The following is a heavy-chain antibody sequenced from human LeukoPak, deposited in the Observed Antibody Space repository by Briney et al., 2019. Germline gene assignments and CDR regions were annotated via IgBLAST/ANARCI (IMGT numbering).Heavy chain of an antibody. CDR2: INHSGST. J-gene: IGHJ6*04. V-gene: IGHV4-34*01. CDR1: GGSFSGYY. Sequence: SETLSLPCAVYGGSFSGYYWSWIRQPPGKGLEWIGEINHSGSTNYSPSLKGRVTISVDTSKNQFSLKLSSVTAADTAVYYCARRGITMVRGVIGYYYYYGMDVWGKGTTVTVSS. D-gene: IGHD3-10*01. CDR3: ARRGITMVRGVIGYYYYYGMDV.